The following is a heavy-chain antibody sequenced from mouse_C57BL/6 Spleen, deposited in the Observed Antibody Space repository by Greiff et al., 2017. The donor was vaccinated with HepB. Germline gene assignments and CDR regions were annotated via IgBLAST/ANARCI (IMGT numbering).Heavy chain of an antibody. J-gene: IGHJ4*01. V-gene: IGHV1-52*01. Sequence: QVQLQQPGAELVRPGSSVKLSCKASGYTFTSYWMHWVKQRPIQGLEWIGNIDPSDSETHYNQKFKDKATLTVDKSSSTAYMQLSSLTSEDSAVYYCARGEGSSGYYAMDYWGQGTSVTVSS. CDR1: GYTFTSYW. D-gene: IGHD3-2*02. CDR3: ARGEGSSGYYAMDY. CDR2: IDPSDSET.